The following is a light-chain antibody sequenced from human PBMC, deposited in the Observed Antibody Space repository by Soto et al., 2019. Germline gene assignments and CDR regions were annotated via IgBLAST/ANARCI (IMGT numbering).Light chain of an antibody. CDR3: SSYTSSSTV. CDR1: SSDVGGYNY. V-gene: IGLV2-14*01. J-gene: IGLJ3*02. CDR2: EVS. Sequence: QSALTQPASVSGSPGQSITISCTGTSSDVGGYNYVSWYQQHPGKAPKLMIYEVSNRPSGVSNRFSGSKSGNPASLTISGLQAEAEADYYCSSYTSSSTVFGGGTKLTVL.